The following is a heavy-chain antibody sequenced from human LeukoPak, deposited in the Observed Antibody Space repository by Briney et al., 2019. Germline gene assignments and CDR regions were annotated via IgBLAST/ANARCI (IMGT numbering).Heavy chain of an antibody. CDR2: INHSGST. CDR1: GGSFSGYY. D-gene: IGHD6-13*01. J-gene: IGHJ4*02. V-gene: IGHV4-34*01. CDR3: AGGGIAAGDY. Sequence: SETLSLTCAVYGGSFSGYYWSWIRQPPGKGLEWIGEINHSGSTNYNPSLKSRVTISVDTSKNQFSLKLSSVTAADTAVYYCAGGGIAAGDYWGQGTLVTVSS.